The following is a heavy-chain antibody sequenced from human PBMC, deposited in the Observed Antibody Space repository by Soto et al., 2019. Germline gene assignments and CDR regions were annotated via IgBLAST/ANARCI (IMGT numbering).Heavy chain of an antibody. Sequence: QVQLVQSGAEVKKPGASVKVSCKASGYIFTSYHISWVRQAPGQGVEWMGWITPFTGNTKYAQKCQGRVTMTTDTTTSTANMDPRSARSDDTAVYYCHRSYYYDASGYSPGGYWGQGTLVSVTS. J-gene: IGHJ4*02. CDR3: HRSYYYDASGYSPGGY. D-gene: IGHD3-22*01. CDR2: ITPFTGNT. CDR1: GYIFTSYH. V-gene: IGHV1-18*01.